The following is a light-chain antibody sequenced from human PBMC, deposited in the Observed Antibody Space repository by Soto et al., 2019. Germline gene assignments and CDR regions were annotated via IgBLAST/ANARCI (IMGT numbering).Light chain of an antibody. CDR1: ISNIGNNY. CDR3: VAWDDTVRSYV. J-gene: IGLJ1*01. V-gene: IGLV1-47*01. Sequence: QSVLTQPSSVSGTPGQGVTISCSGSISNIGNNYVYWFQQLPGTAPKVLSNRNDQRPSGVPDRFSGSKSGTSASLAISGLRSEDEADYYCVAWDDTVRSYVFGTGTKLT. CDR2: RND.